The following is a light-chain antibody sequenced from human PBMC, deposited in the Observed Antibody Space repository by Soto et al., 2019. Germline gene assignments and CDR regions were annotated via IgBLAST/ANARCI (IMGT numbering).Light chain of an antibody. CDR2: EVS. CDR3: CSYAGSYV. CDR1: SSDVGGYKY. J-gene: IGLJ1*01. V-gene: IGLV2-14*01. Sequence: QSALTQPASVSGSPGQSITISCTGTSSDVGGYKYVSWYQQHPGKAPKLMIYEVSNRPSGVSNRFSGSKSGNTASLTISGLQAEDEADYYCCSYAGSYVFGTGTKLTVL.